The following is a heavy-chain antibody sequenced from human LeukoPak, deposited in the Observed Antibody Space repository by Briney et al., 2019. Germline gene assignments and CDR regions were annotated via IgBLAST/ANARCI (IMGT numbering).Heavy chain of an antibody. J-gene: IGHJ6*02. CDR3: ARGAHYDSSGYFYYYYGMDV. D-gene: IGHD3-22*01. Sequence: VASVKVSCKASGYTFTSYGISWVRQAPGQGVEWMGWFSAYNGNTNYAQKPQGRVTMTTDTSTSTAYMELRSLRSDDTAVYYCARGAHYDSSGYFYYYYGMDVWGQGTTVTVS. V-gene: IGHV1-18*01. CDR2: FSAYNGNT. CDR1: GYTFTSYG.